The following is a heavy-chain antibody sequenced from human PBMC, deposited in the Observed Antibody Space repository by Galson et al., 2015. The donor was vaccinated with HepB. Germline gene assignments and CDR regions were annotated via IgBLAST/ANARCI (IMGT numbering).Heavy chain of an antibody. D-gene: IGHD2-21*02. J-gene: IGHJ4*02. CDR1: GFTFSSYA. V-gene: IGHV3-23*01. Sequence: SLRLSCAASGFTFSSYAMSWVRQAPGKGLEWVSAISGSGGSTYYADSVKGRFTISRDNSKNTLYLQMNSLRAEDTAVYYCAKDQVSFRDSIGHYFDYWGQGTLVTVSS. CDR2: ISGSGGST. CDR3: AKDQVSFRDSIGHYFDY.